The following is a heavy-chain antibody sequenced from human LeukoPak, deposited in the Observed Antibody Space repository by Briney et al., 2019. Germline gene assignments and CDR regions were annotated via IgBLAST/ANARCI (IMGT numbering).Heavy chain of an antibody. D-gene: IGHD5-24*01. CDR3: ARDQNGYNSDY. V-gene: IGHV1-46*01. J-gene: IGHJ4*02. CDR1: EYTFTSYY. CDR2: INPGGGST. Sequence: ASVKVSCKASEYTFTSYYMHWVRQAPGQGLEWMGIINPGGGSTSYAQKFQGRVTMTRDTSTSTVYMVLSSLRSEDTAVYYCARDQNGYNSDYWGQGTLVTVSS.